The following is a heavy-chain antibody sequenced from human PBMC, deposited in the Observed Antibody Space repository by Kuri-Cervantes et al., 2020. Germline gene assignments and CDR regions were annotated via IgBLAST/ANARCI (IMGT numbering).Heavy chain of an antibody. CDR2: ISSTSSHI. CDR1: GFTFSSHS. CDR3: ARAADDDYGDGALGDI. D-gene: IGHD4-17*01. J-gene: IGHJ3*02. Sequence: GESLKISCAASGFTFSSHSMNWVRQAPGKGLEWVSAISSTSSHIYYGDLVKGRFTVSRDNAENSLYLQMNSLRAEDTAVYYCARAADDDYGDGALGDIWGQGTMVTVSS. V-gene: IGHV3-21*01.